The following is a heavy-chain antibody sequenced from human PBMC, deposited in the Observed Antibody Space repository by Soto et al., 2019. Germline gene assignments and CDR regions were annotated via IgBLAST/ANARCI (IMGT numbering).Heavy chain of an antibody. D-gene: IGHD3-22*01. CDR1: GFTFSSYG. CDR3: ARGDYYDSSGPFSDAFDI. J-gene: IGHJ3*02. CDR2: ISYDGSNK. Sequence: GGSLRLSCAASGFTFSSYGMHWVRQAPGKGLEWVAVISYDGSNKYYADSVKGRFTISRDSSKNTLYLQMNSLRAEDTAVYYCARGDYYDSSGPFSDAFDIWGQGTMVTVSS. V-gene: IGHV3-30*03.